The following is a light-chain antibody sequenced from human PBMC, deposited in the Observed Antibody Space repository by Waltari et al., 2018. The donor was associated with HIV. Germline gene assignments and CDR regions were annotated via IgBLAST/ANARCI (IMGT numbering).Light chain of an antibody. J-gene: IGLJ3*02. CDR2: DDS. V-gene: IGLV3-21*02. CDR3: QVWDTNDDWV. Sequence: SYVLTQAPSVSVAPGQTATISCLGQHIGTKDVHWYQQRPGQAPEVVVHDDSDRPSEIPDRISGSNSGDMATLTIESVESDDEAIYYCQVWDTNDDWVFGGGTRVTVL. CDR1: HIGTKD.